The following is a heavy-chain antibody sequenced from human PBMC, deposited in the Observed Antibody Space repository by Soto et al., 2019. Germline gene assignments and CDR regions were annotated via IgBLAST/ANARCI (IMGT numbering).Heavy chain of an antibody. Sequence: PGGSLRLSCAASGFTFSSYAISWVRQAPGKGLEWVSAISGSGVSTYYADSVKGRFTISRDNSKNTLYLQMNSLRAEDTAVYYCPKGTATIVVVMADYSGQGTLIAVSS. D-gene: IGHD3-22*01. V-gene: IGHV3-23*01. CDR1: GFTFSSYA. CDR2: ISGSGVST. J-gene: IGHJ4*02. CDR3: PKGTATIVVVMADY.